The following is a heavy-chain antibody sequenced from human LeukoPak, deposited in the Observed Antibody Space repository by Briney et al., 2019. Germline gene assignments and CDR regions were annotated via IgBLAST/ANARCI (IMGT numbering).Heavy chain of an antibody. J-gene: IGHJ4*02. CDR3: ARDPSGDSSGYPFDY. V-gene: IGHV1-2*02. CDR2: INPNSGYT. CDR1: GYTFTGYY. Sequence: ASVKVSCKASGYTFTGYYMQWVRQAPGQGPEWMGWINPNSGYTNYAQKFQGRVTMTRDKSISTAYMELSRLGSDDTAMYYCARDPSGDSSGYPFDYWGQGTLVTVPS. D-gene: IGHD3-22*01.